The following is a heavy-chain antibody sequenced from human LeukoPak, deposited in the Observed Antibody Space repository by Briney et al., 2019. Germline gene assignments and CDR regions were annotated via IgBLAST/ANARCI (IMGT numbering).Heavy chain of an antibody. V-gene: IGHV3-11*04. CDR3: ASESITIFDGFEWFDP. Sequence: PGRSLRLSCAASGFTFSDYYMSWIRQAPGKGLEWVTYISSSGSTIYYADSVKGRFTISRDNDKNSLYLQMNSLRAEDTAVYYCASESITIFDGFEWFDPWGQGTLVTVSS. CDR1: GFTFSDYY. D-gene: IGHD3-3*01. J-gene: IGHJ5*02. CDR2: ISSSGSTI.